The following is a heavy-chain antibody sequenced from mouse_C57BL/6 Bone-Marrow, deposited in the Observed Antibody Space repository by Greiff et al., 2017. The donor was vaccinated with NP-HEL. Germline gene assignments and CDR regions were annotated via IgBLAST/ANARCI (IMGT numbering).Heavy chain of an antibody. D-gene: IGHD2-3*01. CDR2: IYPRSGNT. J-gene: IGHJ1*03. CDR1: GYTFTSYG. Sequence: QVQLKESGAELARPGASVKLSCKASGYTFTSYGISWVKQRTGQGLEWIGEIYPRSGNTYYNEKFKGKATLTADKSSSTAYMELRSLTSEDSAVYFGAREGWDDGYPWYFDVWGTGTTVTVSS. CDR3: AREGWDDGYPWYFDV. V-gene: IGHV1-81*01.